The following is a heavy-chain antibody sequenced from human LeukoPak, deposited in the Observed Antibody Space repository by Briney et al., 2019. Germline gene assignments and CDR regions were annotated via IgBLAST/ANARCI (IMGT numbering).Heavy chain of an antibody. D-gene: IGHD3-16*01. Sequence: GGSLRLSCAASGFTFSSYAMSWVRQAPGKGLEWVSAISGSGGSTYYADSVKRRFTISRDNSKNTLYLQMNSLRAEDTAVYYCAKDQWGYDWFDPWGQGTLVTVSS. V-gene: IGHV3-23*01. CDR2: ISGSGGST. CDR3: AKDQWGYDWFDP. CDR1: GFTFSSYA. J-gene: IGHJ5*02.